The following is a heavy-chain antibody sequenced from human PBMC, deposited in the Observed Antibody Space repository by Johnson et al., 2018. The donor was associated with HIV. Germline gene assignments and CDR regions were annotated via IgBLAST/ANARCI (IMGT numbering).Heavy chain of an antibody. V-gene: IGHV3-30-3*01. CDR3: ARDRPSGSYYVDAFDI. J-gene: IGHJ3*02. Sequence: SYAMHWVRQAPGKGLEWVAVISYDGSNKYYADSVKGRFTISRDNSKNTLYLQMNSLRAEDTAVYYCARDRPSGSYYVDAFDIWGQGTMVTVSS. CDR2: ISYDGSNK. CDR1: SYA. D-gene: IGHD1-26*01.